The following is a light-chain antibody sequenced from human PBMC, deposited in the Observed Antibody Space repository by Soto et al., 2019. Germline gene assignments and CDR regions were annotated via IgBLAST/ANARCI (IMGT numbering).Light chain of an antibody. Sequence: EIVMAQSPATLSVSLGERATLSCRASQSVRRNLAWYQQRPGRAPRLLIYDASTRATDIPARFSGSGSGTEFTLTINSLQSEDSAIYYCQQYNNWPLYTFGQGTKLEIK. CDR1: QSVRRN. CDR3: QQYNNWPLYT. J-gene: IGKJ2*01. V-gene: IGKV3-15*01. CDR2: DAS.